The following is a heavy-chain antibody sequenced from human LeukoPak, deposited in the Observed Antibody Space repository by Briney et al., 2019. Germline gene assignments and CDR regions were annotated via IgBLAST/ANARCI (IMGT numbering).Heavy chain of an antibody. CDR1: GFTFTSSA. D-gene: IGHD3-22*01. CDR2: IVVGSGNT. V-gene: IGHV1-58*01. J-gene: IGHJ4*02. Sequence: TVKVSCKASGFTFTSSAVQWVRQARGQRLEWIGWIVVGSGNTNYAQKFQERVTITRDMSTSTAYMELSSLRSEDTAVYYCAASPDYYDSSGYSYYFDYWGQGTLVTVPS. CDR3: AASPDYYDSSGYSYYFDY.